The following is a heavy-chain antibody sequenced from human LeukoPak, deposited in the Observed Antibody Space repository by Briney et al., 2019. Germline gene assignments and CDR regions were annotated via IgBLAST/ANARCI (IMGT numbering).Heavy chain of an antibody. J-gene: IGHJ4*02. CDR1: GYTFTGYY. V-gene: IGHV1-2*02. CDR3: VRERSKGSGSSMPGY. Sequence: ASVKVSCKASGYTFTGYYMHWVRQAPGQGLEWMGWINPNSGGTNYAQKFQGRVTMTRDTSISTACMELSRLRSDDTTVYYCVRERSKGSGSSMPGYWGQGTLVTVSS. D-gene: IGHD1-26*01. CDR2: INPNSGGT.